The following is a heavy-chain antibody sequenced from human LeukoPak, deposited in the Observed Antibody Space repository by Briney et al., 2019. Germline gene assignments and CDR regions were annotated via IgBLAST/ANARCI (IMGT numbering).Heavy chain of an antibody. CDR1: GFSFSRFW. CDR3: VREDIVVVTTLDL. J-gene: IGHJ4*02. Sequence: GGSLRLSCAASGFSFSRFWMHWVRHVPGKGMVWLARITTDGRNRDYADSVKGRFTISRDDAKNTLFLQMNSLRVDDTAVYFCVREDIVVVTTLDLWGQGSLVTVSS. D-gene: IGHD2-21*02. V-gene: IGHV3-74*01. CDR2: ITTDGRNR.